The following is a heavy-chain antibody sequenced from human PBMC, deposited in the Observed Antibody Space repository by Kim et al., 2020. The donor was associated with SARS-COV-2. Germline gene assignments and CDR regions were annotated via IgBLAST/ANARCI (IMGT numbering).Heavy chain of an antibody. CDR1: GFTFNRYG. J-gene: IGHJ4*02. CDR3: AKYWTPATN. V-gene: IGHV3-23*01. D-gene: IGHD2-15*01. CDR2: INENGAST. Sequence: GGSLRLSCVASGFTFNRYGMSWVRQAPGKGLEWVSGINENGASTSYADSVKGRFTISRDNSKNALYLQMNSLRSEDTAVYYCAKYWTPATNWGQGTLVTV.